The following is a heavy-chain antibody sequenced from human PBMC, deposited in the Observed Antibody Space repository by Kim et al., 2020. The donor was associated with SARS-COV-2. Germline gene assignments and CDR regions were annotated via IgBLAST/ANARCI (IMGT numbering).Heavy chain of an antibody. Sequence: GGSLRLSCAASGFTFSSYGMHWVRQAPGKGLEWVAVISYDGSNKYYADSVKGRFTISRDNSKNTLYLQMNSLRAEDTAVYYCARDHIVGATRGGRDYYYYYGMDVWGQGTTGTVSS. J-gene: IGHJ6*02. CDR3: ARDHIVGATRGGRDYYYYYGMDV. D-gene: IGHD1-26*01. CDR1: GFTFSSYG. V-gene: IGHV3-33*05. CDR2: ISYDGSNK.